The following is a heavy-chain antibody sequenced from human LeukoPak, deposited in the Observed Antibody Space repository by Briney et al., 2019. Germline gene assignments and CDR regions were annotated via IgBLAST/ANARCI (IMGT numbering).Heavy chain of an antibody. CDR1: GGSINTYY. J-gene: IGHJ3*02. CDR3: ARALPLPYDFWSGYYHDAFDI. D-gene: IGHD3-3*01. CDR2: IYYSGST. Sequence: SETLSLACTVSGGSINTYYWSWIRQPPGKGLEWIGYIYYSGSTNYNPSLKSRVTISVDTSKNQFSLKLSSVTAADTAVYYCARALPLPYDFWSGYYHDAFDIWGQGTMVTVSS. V-gene: IGHV4-59*08.